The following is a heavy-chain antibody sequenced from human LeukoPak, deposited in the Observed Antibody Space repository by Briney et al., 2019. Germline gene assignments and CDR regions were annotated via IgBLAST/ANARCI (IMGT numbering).Heavy chain of an antibody. D-gene: IGHD3-22*01. CDR1: GYTFIAYY. V-gene: IGHV1-2*04. J-gene: IGHJ4*02. Sequence: ASVKVSCKASGYTFIAYYIHWVRQAPGQGLEWMGWINPSSGGTHYVQKFQGWVTMTRDTSISTAYMELSRLTSDDTAVYSCARGGPYYDSSRANDLNYWGQGTLVTVSS. CDR3: ARGGPYYDSSRANDLNY. CDR2: INPSSGGT.